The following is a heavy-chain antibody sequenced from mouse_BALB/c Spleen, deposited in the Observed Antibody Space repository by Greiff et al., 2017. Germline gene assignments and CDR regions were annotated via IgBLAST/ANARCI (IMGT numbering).Heavy chain of an antibody. CDR1: GFTFSSFG. J-gene: IGHJ2*01. CDR2: ISSGSSTI. CDR3: ARGRYGNYGYFDY. Sequence: EVKLEESGGGLVQPGGSRKLSCAASGFTFSSFGMHWVRQAPEKGLEWVAYISSGSSTIYYADTVKGRFTISRDNPKNTLFLQMTSLRSEDTAMYYCARGRYGNYGYFDYWGQGTTLTVSS. D-gene: IGHD2-10*02. V-gene: IGHV5-17*02.